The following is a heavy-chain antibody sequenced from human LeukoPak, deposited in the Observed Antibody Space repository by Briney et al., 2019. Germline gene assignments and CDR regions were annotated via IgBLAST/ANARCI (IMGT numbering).Heavy chain of an antibody. CDR2: VSRSSSYI. V-gene: IGHV3-21*01. J-gene: IGHJ3*02. CDR3: ARDSESEKYSGYRAFDI. CDR1: GFTFSSYS. D-gene: IGHD3-22*01. Sequence: KTGGSLRLSCAASGFTFSSYSMNWVRQAPGKGLEWVSSVSRSSSYIYYADSVKGRFTISRDNAKNSLYLHMNSLRAEDTAVYYCARDSESEKYSGYRAFDIWGQGTMVTVSS.